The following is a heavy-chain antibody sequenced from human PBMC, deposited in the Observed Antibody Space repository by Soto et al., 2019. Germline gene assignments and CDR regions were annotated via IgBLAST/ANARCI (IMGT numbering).Heavy chain of an antibody. Sequence: QVQLQESGPGLVKPSETLSLTCTVSGGSINTYYWSWIRQPPGKGLEWIGYIYYSGSTNYNPSLKSRVTISVDTSKHQFSLKLSSVTAADTAVYYCARGFNSAGVDYFDYWGQGTLVIVSS. V-gene: IGHV4-59*01. CDR2: IYYSGST. CDR1: GGSINTYY. J-gene: IGHJ4*02. D-gene: IGHD2-15*01. CDR3: ARGFNSAGVDYFDY.